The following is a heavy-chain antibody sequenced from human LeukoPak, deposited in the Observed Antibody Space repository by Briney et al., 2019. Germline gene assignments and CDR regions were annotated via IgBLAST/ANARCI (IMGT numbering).Heavy chain of an antibody. CDR1: GFTFSNAW. CDR3: STAYYYYGTDV. CDR2: IKSKTDGGTT. Sequence: GGSLRLSCAASGFTFSNAWMSWVRQAPGKGLEWVGRIKSKTDGGTTDYAAPVKGRFTISRDDSKNTLYLQMNSLKTEDTAVYYCSTAYYYYGTDVWGQGTTVTVSS. J-gene: IGHJ6*02. V-gene: IGHV3-15*01.